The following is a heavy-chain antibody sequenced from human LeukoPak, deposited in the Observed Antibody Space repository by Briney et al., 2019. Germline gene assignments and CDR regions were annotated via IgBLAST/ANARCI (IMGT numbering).Heavy chain of an antibody. V-gene: IGHV4-61*01. CDR2: IYYSGST. CDR1: GGSVSSGSYY. CDR3: ARVDSFKWFDP. D-gene: IGHD2-2*03. Sequence: SDTLSLTCTVSGGSVSSGSYYWSCIRQPPGRGLEWIGYIYYSGSTNYNPSLKSRVTISVDTSKNQVSLKLSSVTAADTAVYYCARVDSFKWFDPWGQGTLVTVSS. J-gene: IGHJ5*02.